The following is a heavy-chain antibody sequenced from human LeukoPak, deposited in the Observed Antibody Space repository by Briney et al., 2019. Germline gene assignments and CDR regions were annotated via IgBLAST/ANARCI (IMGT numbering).Heavy chain of an antibody. CDR2: ISSSSSTI. CDR1: GFTFSIYS. CDR3: ARDIYWYFDL. J-gene: IGHJ2*01. Sequence: GGSLRLSCAASGFTFSIYSMNWVRQAPGKGLEWVSYISSSSSTIYYADSVKGRFTISRDNAKNSLHLQMNSLRDKDTAVYYCARDIYWYFDLWGRGTLVTVSS. V-gene: IGHV3-48*02.